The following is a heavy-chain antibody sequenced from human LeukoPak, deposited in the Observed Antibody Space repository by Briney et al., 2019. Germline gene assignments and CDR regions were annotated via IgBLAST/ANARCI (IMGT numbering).Heavy chain of an antibody. Sequence: GGSLRLSCAASGFTFSNYAMSWVRQAPGKGLEWVSTISGSGGSTFYADSVKGRFTISRDNSRNTLYLQMNSLRAEDTAIYYCTKDVYSYYAMDVWGRGTTVTVSS. J-gene: IGHJ6*02. CDR1: GFTFSNYA. CDR3: TKDVYSYYAMDV. V-gene: IGHV3-23*01. CDR2: ISGSGGST.